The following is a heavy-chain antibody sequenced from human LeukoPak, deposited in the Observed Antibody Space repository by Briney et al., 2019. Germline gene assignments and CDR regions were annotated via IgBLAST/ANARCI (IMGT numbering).Heavy chain of an antibody. CDR2: IYYIGST. CDR1: GGSISSSSYY. V-gene: IGHV4-39*01. CDR3: ARQSPPSPPRWFDP. Sequence: PSETLSLTCTVSGGSISSSSYYWGWIRQPPGKGLEWIGSIYYIGSTYYNPSLKSRVTMSVDTSKNQFSLKLSSVTAADTAVYYCARQSPPSPPRWFDPWGQGTLVTVSS. J-gene: IGHJ5*02.